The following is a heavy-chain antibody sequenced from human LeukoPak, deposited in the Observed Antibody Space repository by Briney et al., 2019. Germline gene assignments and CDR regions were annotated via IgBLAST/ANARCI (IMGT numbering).Heavy chain of an antibody. Sequence: ASVKVSCKASGYSFIGYYIHWVRQAPGQGLEWMGWINPNSGGANYAQKFQGRVTMTRDTSISTVYMELTRLSSDDTAMYYCAKSTNWGSISDGFDIWGQGTMVTVAS. CDR3: AKSTNWGSISDGFDI. V-gene: IGHV1-2*02. CDR2: INPNSGGA. D-gene: IGHD7-27*01. J-gene: IGHJ3*02. CDR1: GYSFIGYY.